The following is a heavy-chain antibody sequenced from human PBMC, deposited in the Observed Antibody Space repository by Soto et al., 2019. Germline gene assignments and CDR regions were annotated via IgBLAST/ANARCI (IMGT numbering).Heavy chain of an antibody. D-gene: IGHD2-2*01. J-gene: IGHJ4*02. V-gene: IGHV4-30-4*01. CDR2: IYYSGST. CDR1: GGSISSGDYY. CDR3: ARGSSDLNFDY. Sequence: QVQLQESGPGLVKPSQTLSLTCTVSGGSISSGDYYWSWIRQPPGKGLEWIGYIYYSGSTYYNPSLKRRVTISVATSTDQCAQKPSSVTAADTAVYYCARGSSDLNFDYWGQGTLVTVSS.